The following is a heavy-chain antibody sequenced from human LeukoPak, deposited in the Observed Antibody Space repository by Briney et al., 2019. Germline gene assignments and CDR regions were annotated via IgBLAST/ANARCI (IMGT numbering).Heavy chain of an antibody. D-gene: IGHD1-26*01. CDR2: VGHSGNT. V-gene: IGHV4-34*01. Sequence: PSETLSLTCAVYGGSLGSYFWNWIRQTPGKGLEWIGEVGHSGNTNYNPSLKSRVTMSLDTSRNQFSLKLNPVTAADTAVYYCVVGQWEPKGAYWGQGNLVTVSS. J-gene: IGHJ4*02. CDR3: VVGQWEPKGAY. CDR1: GGSLGSYF.